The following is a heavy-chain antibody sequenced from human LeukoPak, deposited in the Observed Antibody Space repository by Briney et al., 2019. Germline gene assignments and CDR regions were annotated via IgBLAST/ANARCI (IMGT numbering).Heavy chain of an antibody. V-gene: IGHV3-23*01. Sequence: PGGSLRLSRAASGFTVSGNYMSWVRQAPGKGLEWVSAISGSGGSTYYADSVKGRFTISRDNSKNTLYLQMNSLRAEDTAVYYCAKEPEWLQLDAFDIWGQGTMVTVSS. J-gene: IGHJ3*02. CDR3: AKEPEWLQLDAFDI. D-gene: IGHD5-24*01. CDR1: GFTVSGNY. CDR2: ISGSGGST.